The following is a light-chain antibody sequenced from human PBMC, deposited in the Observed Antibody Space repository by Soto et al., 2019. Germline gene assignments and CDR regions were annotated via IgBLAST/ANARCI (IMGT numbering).Light chain of an antibody. CDR1: SSDVGSYNL. Sequence: QSVLTQPASVSGSPGQSITISCTGTSSDVGSYNLVSWYQQHPGKAPKLMIYEVSKRPSGVSNRFSGSKSGNXASXTISGLQAEDEADYYCXSYAGSSIHVVFGGGTKLTXL. J-gene: IGLJ2*01. CDR2: EVS. CDR3: XSYAGSSIHVV. V-gene: IGLV2-23*02.